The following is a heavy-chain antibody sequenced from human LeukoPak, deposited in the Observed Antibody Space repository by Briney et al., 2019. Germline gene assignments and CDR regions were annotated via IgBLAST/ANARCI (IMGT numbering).Heavy chain of an antibody. CDR3: AREGSLLLPQYNFYGVDV. J-gene: IGHJ6*02. CDR2: IQPTGNT. Sequence: SETLSLTCSVSGASISSYYWSWIRQSAGRGLEWIGRIQPTGNTNISPSLKNRITMSIDTSKRQFSLKLNSVTAADTAVYYCAREGSLLLPQYNFYGVDVWGQGTTVTVSS. CDR1: GASISSYY. D-gene: IGHD2-21*01. V-gene: IGHV4-4*07.